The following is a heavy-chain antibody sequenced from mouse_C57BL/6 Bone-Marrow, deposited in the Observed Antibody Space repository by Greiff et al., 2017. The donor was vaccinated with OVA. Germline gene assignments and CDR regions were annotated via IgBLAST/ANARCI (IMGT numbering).Heavy chain of an antibody. CDR1: GFTFTDYY. CDR3: ARYRPELARGYWYFDV. CDR2: IRNKANGYTT. Sequence: EVKLVESGGGLVQPGGSLSLSCAASGFTFTDYYMSWVRQPPGKALEWLGFIRNKANGYTTEYSASVKGRFTISRDNSQSILYLQMNALRAEDSATYYCARYRPELARGYWYFDVWGTGTTVTVSS. V-gene: IGHV7-3*01. J-gene: IGHJ1*03. D-gene: IGHD4-1*01.